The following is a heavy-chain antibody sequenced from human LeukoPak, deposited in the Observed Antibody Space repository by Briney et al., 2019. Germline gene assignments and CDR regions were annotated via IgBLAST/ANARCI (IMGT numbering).Heavy chain of an antibody. CDR3: ARAGSYYYVDY. CDR1: GDSISSYY. J-gene: IGHJ4*02. V-gene: IGHV4-59*01. Sequence: TSETLCLTCTVSGDSISSYYWSWIRQPPGKGLEWIGYIYYSGSTNYNPSLKSRVTISLDTSKNQFSLQLSSVTAADTAVYYCARAGSYYYVDYWGQGTLVTFSS. D-gene: IGHD1-26*01. CDR2: IYYSGST.